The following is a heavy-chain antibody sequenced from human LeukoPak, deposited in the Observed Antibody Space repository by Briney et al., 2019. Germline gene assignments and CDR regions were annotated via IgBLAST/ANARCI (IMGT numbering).Heavy chain of an antibody. J-gene: IGHJ6*02. CDR1: GFTFSSYS. CDR2: INSDGSST. CDR3: ARDRKYSSGWYYYYYGMDV. Sequence: GGSLRLSCAASGFTFSSYSMNWVRQAPGKGLEWVSRINSDGSSTSYADSVKGRFTISRDNAKNTLYLQMNSLRAEDTAVYYCARDRKYSSGWYYYYYGMDVWGQGTTVTVSS. V-gene: IGHV3-74*01. D-gene: IGHD6-19*01.